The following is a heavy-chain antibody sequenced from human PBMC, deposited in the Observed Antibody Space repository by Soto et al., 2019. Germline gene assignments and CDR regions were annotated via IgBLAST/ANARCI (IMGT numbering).Heavy chain of an antibody. J-gene: IGHJ6*02. D-gene: IGHD3-22*01. V-gene: IGHV4-59*01. CDR2: IYYSGST. CDR1: GGSISSYY. CDR3: ARERLTSYYYYGMDV. Sequence: PSETLSLTCTVSGGSISSYYWSWIRQPPGKGLEWIGYIYYSGSTNYNPSLKSRVTISVDTSKNQFSLKLSSVTAADTAVYYCARERLTSYYYYGMDVWGQGTTVTGLL.